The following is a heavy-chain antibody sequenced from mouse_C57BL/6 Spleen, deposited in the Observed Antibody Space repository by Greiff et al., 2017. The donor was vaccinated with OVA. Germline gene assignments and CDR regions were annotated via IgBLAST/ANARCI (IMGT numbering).Heavy chain of an antibody. CDR1: GYTFTSYW. Sequence: QVQLQQPGAELVKPGASVKLSCKASGYTFTSYWMQWVKQRPGQGLEWIGEIDPSDSYTNYNQKFKGKATLTVDTSSSTAYMQLSSLTSEDSAVYYCARWEEGFYWGKGTTLTVSS. V-gene: IGHV1-50*01. CDR3: ARWEEGFY. J-gene: IGHJ2*01. CDR2: IDPSDSYT. D-gene: IGHD3-3*01.